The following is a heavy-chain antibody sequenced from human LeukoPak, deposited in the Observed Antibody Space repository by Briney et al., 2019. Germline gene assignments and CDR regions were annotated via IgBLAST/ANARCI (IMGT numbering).Heavy chain of an antibody. CDR3: ARALFGDPWFTL. Sequence: PGGSLRLSCEASGFIFSKYWMAWVRQAPGKGLEWVANIMQDGSDKYYEDSVKGRFNISRDNAKNSVFLQMNSLRAEDTAVYYCARALFGDPWFTLWGQGTLVTVSS. D-gene: IGHD3-10*01. J-gene: IGHJ4*02. V-gene: IGHV3-7*01. CDR1: GFIFSKYW. CDR2: IMQDGSDK.